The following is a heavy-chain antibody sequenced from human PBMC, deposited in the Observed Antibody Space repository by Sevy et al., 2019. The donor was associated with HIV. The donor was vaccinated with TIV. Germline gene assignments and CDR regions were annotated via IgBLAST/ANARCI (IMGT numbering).Heavy chain of an antibody. CDR1: GFTFDDYA. Sequence: GGSLRLSCAASGFTFDDYAMHWVRQAPGKGLEWVSGISWNSGSIGYADSVKGRFTIYRDNAKNSLYLQMNSLRAEDTALYYCAKGTLFYYGAFDIWGQGTMVTVSS. V-gene: IGHV3-9*01. CDR2: ISWNSGSI. CDR3: AKGTLFYYGAFDI. J-gene: IGHJ3*02. D-gene: IGHD3-22*01.